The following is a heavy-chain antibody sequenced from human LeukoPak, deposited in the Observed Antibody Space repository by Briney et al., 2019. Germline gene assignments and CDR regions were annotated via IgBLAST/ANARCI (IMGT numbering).Heavy chain of an antibody. J-gene: IGHJ4*02. CDR3: ARSQDCSSTSCQSDY. CDR2: IYYSGST. Sequence: SETLSLTCTVSGGSISSGGYYWSWIRQHPGKGLEWIGYIYYSGSTYYNPSLKSRVTISVDTSKNQFSLKLSSETAADTAVYYCARSQDCSSTSCQSDYWGQGTLVTVSS. CDR1: GGSISSGGYY. V-gene: IGHV4-31*03. D-gene: IGHD2-2*01.